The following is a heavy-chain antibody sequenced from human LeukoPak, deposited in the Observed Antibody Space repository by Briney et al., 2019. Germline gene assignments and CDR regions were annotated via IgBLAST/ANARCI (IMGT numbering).Heavy chain of an antibody. CDR2: ISYDGSNK. D-gene: IGHD3-22*01. CDR1: GFTFSSYG. J-gene: IGHJ6*02. CDR3: AKDLERDSSGYYYSFYYYGMDV. V-gene: IGHV3-30*18. Sequence: PGRSLRLSCAASGFTFSSYGMHWVRQAPGKGLEWVAVISYDGSNKYYADSVKGRFTISRDNSKNTLYLQMNSLRAEDTAVYCCAKDLERDSSGYYYSFYYYGMDVWGQGTTVTVSS.